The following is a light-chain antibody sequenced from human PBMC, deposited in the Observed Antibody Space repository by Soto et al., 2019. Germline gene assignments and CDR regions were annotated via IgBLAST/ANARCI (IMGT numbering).Light chain of an antibody. CDR1: QSVSSS. Sequence: EIVLTQSPATLSLSPGERATLSCRASQSVSSSLAWYQQKPGQAPRLLIYDASNRATRIPARFSGSGSGTDFTLTISSLEPEDSAVYYCQQRSSWPPMYTFGQGTKLEIK. V-gene: IGKV3-11*01. CDR2: DAS. CDR3: QQRSSWPPMYT. J-gene: IGKJ2*01.